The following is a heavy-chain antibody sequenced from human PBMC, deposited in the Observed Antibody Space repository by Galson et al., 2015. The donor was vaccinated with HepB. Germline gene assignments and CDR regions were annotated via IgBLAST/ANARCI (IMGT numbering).Heavy chain of an antibody. J-gene: IGHJ4*02. D-gene: IGHD1-1*01. CDR3: ARDQGYNRNYFDY. Sequence: SLRLSCAASGFAFSSYAMHWVRQAPGKGLEWVAVMSYDGSNKYYADSVKGRFTISRDNSKNTLYLQMNSLRAEDTAMYYCARDQGYNRNYFDYWGQGTLVTVSS. V-gene: IGHV3-30-3*01. CDR2: MSYDGSNK. CDR1: GFAFSSYA.